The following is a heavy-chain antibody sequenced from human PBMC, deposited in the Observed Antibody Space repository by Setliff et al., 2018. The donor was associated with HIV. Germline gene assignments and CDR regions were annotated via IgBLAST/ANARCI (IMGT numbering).Heavy chain of an antibody. CDR1: GYSFTTFG. Sequence: ASVKVSCKASGYSFTTFGVTWVRQAPGQGLEWMGIINPSGGSTSYAQKFQGRVTMTRDTSTSTVYMELSSLRSEDTAVYYCARDVVASYYYYMDVWGKGTTVTVSS. D-gene: IGHD2-2*01. CDR3: ARDVVASYYYYMDV. CDR2: INPSGGST. J-gene: IGHJ6*03. V-gene: IGHV1-46*01.